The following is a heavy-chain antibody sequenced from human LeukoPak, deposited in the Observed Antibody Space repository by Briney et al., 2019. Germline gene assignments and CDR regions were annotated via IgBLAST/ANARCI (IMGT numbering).Heavy chain of an antibody. Sequence: TGGSLRLSCAASGFTFDDYAMHWVRQAPGKGLEWVSGISWNSGSIGYADSVKGRFTISRDNAKNSLYLQMNSLRAEDTALYYCAKPDPLDAFDIWGQGTMVTVSS. CDR3: AKPDPLDAFDI. CDR2: ISWNSGSI. J-gene: IGHJ3*02. CDR1: GFTFDDYA. V-gene: IGHV3-9*01.